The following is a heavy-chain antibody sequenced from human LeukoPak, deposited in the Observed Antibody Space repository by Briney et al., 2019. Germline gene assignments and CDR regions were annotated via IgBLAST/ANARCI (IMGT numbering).Heavy chain of an antibody. CDR2: ISSSSSTI. D-gene: IGHD2-2*01. CDR3: ASYLVVVPD. Sequence: GGSLRLSCAASGFTFSSYSMNWVRQAPGKGLEWVSYISSSSSTIYYADFVKGRFTISRDNAKNSLYLQMNSLRAEDTAVYYCASYLVVVPDWGQGTLVTVSS. J-gene: IGHJ4*02. V-gene: IGHV3-48*01. CDR1: GFTFSSYS.